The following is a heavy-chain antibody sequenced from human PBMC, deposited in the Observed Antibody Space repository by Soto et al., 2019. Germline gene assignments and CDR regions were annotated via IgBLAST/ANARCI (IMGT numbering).Heavy chain of an antibody. J-gene: IGHJ6*02. D-gene: IGHD6-6*01. CDR1: GGTFSSYG. CDR2: IIPIFGTS. Sequence: QVQLVQSGAEVKKPGSSVKVSCKASGGTFSSYGISWVRQAPGQGLEWMGGIIPIFGTSNYAQKFQGRVTISADESTSTAYMELSSLTSEDTAVYYCARYRSSFVYYYGMDVWGQGTTVTVSS. V-gene: IGHV1-69*12. CDR3: ARYRSSFVYYYGMDV.